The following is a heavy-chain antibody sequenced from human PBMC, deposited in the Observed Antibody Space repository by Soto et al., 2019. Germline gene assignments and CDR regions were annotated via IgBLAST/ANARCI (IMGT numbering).Heavy chain of an antibody. D-gene: IGHD6-6*01. Sequence: EVQLLESGGGLVQPGGSLRLSCAASGFTFTIYAMTWVRQAPGKGLEWVSAISGSGSSTYYVDSVKGRFTISRDNSXTTLYLQMNSLRAEDTAIYYCAKDRIAARPLNGMDVWGQGTTVTVSS. CDR3: AKDRIAARPLNGMDV. CDR2: ISGSGSST. CDR1: GFTFTIYA. J-gene: IGHJ6*02. V-gene: IGHV3-23*01.